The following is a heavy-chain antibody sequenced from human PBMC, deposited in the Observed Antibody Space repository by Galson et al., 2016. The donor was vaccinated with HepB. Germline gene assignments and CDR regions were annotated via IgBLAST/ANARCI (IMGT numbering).Heavy chain of an antibody. V-gene: IGHV3-73*01. Sequence: SLRLSCATSGFTFSDSAIRWVRQAPGRGLEWVGRIRSRGNNYATAYAPSLKGRFTMSRDDSKNTAYLQMNSLKIEDTAIYYCRYLNCGNTTCYEKVDYWGQGTLVTVSS. D-gene: IGHD2-2*01. CDR1: GFTFSDSA. CDR3: RYLNCGNTTCYEKVDY. CDR2: IRSRGNNYAT. J-gene: IGHJ4*02.